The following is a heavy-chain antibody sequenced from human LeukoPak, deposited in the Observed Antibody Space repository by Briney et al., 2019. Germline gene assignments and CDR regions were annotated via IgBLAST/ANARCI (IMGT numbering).Heavy chain of an antibody. J-gene: IGHJ4*02. CDR2: ISFSGSAI. CDR1: GFTFSSYE. D-gene: IGHD6-13*01. Sequence: PGGSLRLSCAASGFTFSSYEMNWVRQAPGKGLEWVSYISFSGSAIYYADSVKGRFTISRDNAKNSLYLQMNSLRAEDTAVYYCAREGAEGVAVAGPYYCDHWGQGTLVTVSS. V-gene: IGHV3-48*03. CDR3: AREGAEGVAVAGPYYCDH.